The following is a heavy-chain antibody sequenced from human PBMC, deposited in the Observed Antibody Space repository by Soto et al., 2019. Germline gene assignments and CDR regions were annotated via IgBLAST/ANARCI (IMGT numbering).Heavy chain of an antibody. CDR2: IYYSGST. V-gene: IGHV4-31*03. Sequence: PSDTLSLTCTVSGGSMSSGGYYWSWIRQHPGKGLEWIGYIYYSGSTYYNPSLKSRVTISVDTSKNHFSLKLSSVTAADTAVYYCARDFGDVYYDILTGVYYYYGMDVWGQGTTVTVSS. CDR1: GGSMSSGGYY. D-gene: IGHD3-9*01. J-gene: IGHJ6*02. CDR3: ARDFGDVYYDILTGVYYYYGMDV.